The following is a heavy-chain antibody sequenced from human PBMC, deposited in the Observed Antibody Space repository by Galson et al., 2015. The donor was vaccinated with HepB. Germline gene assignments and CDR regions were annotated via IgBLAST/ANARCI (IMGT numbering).Heavy chain of an antibody. V-gene: IGHV3-23*01. CDR2: ISGSGGST. J-gene: IGHJ4*02. Sequence: SLRLSCAASGFTFSSYAMSWVRQAPGKGLEWVSAISGSGGSTYYADSVKGRFTISRDNSKNTLNFQMNSLRVEDTAVYYCARGLRGENRLPPYFDHWGQGILVTVSS. CDR1: GFTFSSYA. D-gene: IGHD3-3*01. CDR3: ARGLRGENRLPPYFDH.